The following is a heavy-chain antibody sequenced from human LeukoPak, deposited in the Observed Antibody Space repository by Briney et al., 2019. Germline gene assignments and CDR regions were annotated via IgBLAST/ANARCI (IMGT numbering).Heavy chain of an antibody. J-gene: IGHJ6*02. CDR3: AMQAHYYDSSGYYAPLNGMHV. Sequence: SVKVSCKASGGTFSSYAISWVRQAPGQGLEWMGRIIPILGIPNYAQKFQGRVTITADKSTSTAYMELSSLRSEDTAVYYCAMQAHYYDSSGYYAPLNGMHVWGQGTTVTVSS. D-gene: IGHD3-22*01. CDR1: GGTFSSYA. CDR2: IIPILGIP. V-gene: IGHV1-69*04.